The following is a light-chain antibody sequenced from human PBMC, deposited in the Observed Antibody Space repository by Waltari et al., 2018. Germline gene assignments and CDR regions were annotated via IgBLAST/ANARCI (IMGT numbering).Light chain of an antibody. CDR1: QGISNW. V-gene: IGKV1-12*01. CDR3: EQGYNTPWT. Sequence: IQMTQSPSSLSASVGSKVTITCRAIQGISNWLAWYQQKPGKAPKLLIYAASSLQSGVPARFSGSGAGTDYILTISSLQPEDFATYYCEQGYNTPWTFGQGTRVEIK. CDR2: AAS. J-gene: IGKJ1*01.